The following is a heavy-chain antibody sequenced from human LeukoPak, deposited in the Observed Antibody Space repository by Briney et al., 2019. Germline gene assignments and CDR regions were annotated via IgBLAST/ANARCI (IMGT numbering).Heavy chain of an antibody. CDR3: ARDTAAAGTSHLFDYYYGMDV. CDR1: GYTFTGYY. Sequence: GASVKVSCKASGYTFTGYYMHWVRQAPGQWLEWMGWINPNSGGTNYAQKFQGWVTMTRDTSISTAYMELSRLRSDDTAVYYCARDTAAAGTSHLFDYYYGMDVWGQGTTVTVSS. CDR2: INPNSGGT. D-gene: IGHD6-13*01. J-gene: IGHJ6*02. V-gene: IGHV1-2*04.